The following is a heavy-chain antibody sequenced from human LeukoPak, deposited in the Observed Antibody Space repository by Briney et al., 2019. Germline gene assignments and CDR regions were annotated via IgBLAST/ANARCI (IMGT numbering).Heavy chain of an antibody. CDR2: ISNSGSPI. CDR1: GFTFSDYY. J-gene: IGHJ4*02. CDR3: ARVLLADGYKEMATVGYFDY. V-gene: IGHV3-11*04. D-gene: IGHD5-24*01. Sequence: PGGSLRLSCAASGFTFSDYYMSWIRQVPGKGLEWVSYISNSGSPIYYADSVKGRFTISRDNAKNSLYLQMNRLRAEDTAVYYCARVLLADGYKEMATVGYFDYWGQGTLVTVSS.